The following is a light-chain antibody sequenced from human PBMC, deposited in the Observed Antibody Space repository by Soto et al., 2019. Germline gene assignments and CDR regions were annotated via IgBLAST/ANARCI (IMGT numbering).Light chain of an antibody. J-gene: IGKJ1*01. CDR3: QQSYNFPRT. Sequence: DIQMTQSPSSLFASVGDRVTITCRASQSIRGYVNWYRHKSGKAPDLLIYSASTLQDGVPSRFCGDEYGTQFTFTINSLQPEDIATYFCQQSYNFPRTFGEGTKVEIK. CDR2: SAS. V-gene: IGKV1-39*01. CDR1: QSIRGY.